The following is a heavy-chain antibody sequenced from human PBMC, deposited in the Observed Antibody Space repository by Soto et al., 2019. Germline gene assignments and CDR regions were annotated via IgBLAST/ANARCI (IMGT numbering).Heavy chain of an antibody. V-gene: IGHV3-72*01. J-gene: IGHJ5*02. Sequence: PGGSLRLSCAASGFTFSDHQMDWVRQAPGKRLEWVGRSRNKANSYTTEYAASVKGRFTISRDDSKNSLYLQMNSLKIEDTAVYYCARVVGAPNWFDPWGQGTLVTVSS. D-gene: IGHD1-26*01. CDR3: ARVVGAPNWFDP. CDR1: GFTFSDHQ. CDR2: SRNKANSYTT.